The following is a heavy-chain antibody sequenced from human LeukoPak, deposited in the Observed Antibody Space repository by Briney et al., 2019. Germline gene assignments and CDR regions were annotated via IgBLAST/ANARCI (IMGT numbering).Heavy chain of an antibody. CDR2: IYYSGST. J-gene: IGHJ4*02. V-gene: IGHV4-59*01. D-gene: IGHD6-19*01. CDR1: GGSISSYY. CDR3: ARTEGDSSGWYLID. Sequence: SETLSLTCTVSGGSISSYYWSWIRQPPWKGLEWIGYIYYSGSTNYNPSLKSRVTISVDTSKNQFSLKLSSVTAADTAVYYCARTEGDSSGWYLIDWGQGTLVTVSS.